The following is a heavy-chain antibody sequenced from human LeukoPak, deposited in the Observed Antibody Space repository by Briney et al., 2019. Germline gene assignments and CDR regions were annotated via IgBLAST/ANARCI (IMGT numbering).Heavy chain of an antibody. CDR2: IRYDGSNK. D-gene: IGHD1-14*01. Sequence: GPLRLSCAASGFTFSSYGMHWVRQAPGKGLEWVAFIRYDGSNKYYADSVKGRFTISRDNSKNTLYLQMNSLRAEDTAVYYCSVSWLAGGIFDYWGQGTLVTVSS. CDR3: SVSWLAGGIFDY. CDR1: GFTFSSYG. V-gene: IGHV3-30*02. J-gene: IGHJ4*02.